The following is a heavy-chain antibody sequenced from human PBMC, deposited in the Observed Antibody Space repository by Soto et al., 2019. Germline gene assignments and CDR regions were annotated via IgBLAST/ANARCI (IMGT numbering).Heavy chain of an antibody. V-gene: IGHV3-23*01. CDR3: AKGFWGSGWYRKDDAFDI. J-gene: IGHJ3*02. Sequence: EVQLLESGGGLVQPGGSLRLSCAASGFTFSSYAMSWVRQAPGKGLEWVSAISGSGGSTYYADSVKGRFTISRDNSKNTLYLQMNSLRAEDTAVYYCAKGFWGSGWYRKDDAFDIWGQGTMVTVSS. CDR1: GFTFSSYA. D-gene: IGHD6-19*01. CDR2: ISGSGGST.